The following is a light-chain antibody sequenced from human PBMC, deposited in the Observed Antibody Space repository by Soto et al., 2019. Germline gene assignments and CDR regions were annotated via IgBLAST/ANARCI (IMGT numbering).Light chain of an antibody. CDR1: SSEVGGYNY. Sequence: QSALTQPSSVSGSRGQSITIPCPGASSEVGGYNYVSWYQQHPGKAPTLMIYEVSHRPSEISNRFSGSKSGNTASLTISGLXAEDEADYYCSSYTSSTTLHVFGTGTKVTVL. CDR3: SSYTSSTTLHV. J-gene: IGLJ1*01. CDR2: EVS. V-gene: IGLV2-14*01.